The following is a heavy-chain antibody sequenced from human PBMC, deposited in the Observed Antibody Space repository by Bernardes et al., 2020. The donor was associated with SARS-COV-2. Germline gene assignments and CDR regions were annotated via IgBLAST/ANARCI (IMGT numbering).Heavy chain of an antibody. V-gene: IGHV3-33*01. CDR2: IWSDGSNK. CDR3: ARDREVAVAGTFDY. D-gene: IGHD6-19*01. CDR1: GFTFSTYG. Sequence: GGSLRLSRAASGFTFSTYGMHWVRQAPGKGLEWVAVIWSDGSNKYYADSVNGRFTISRDNAKNTVYLQMNSLRAEDTAVYYCARDREVAVAGTFDYWGQGTLVAVSS. J-gene: IGHJ4*02.